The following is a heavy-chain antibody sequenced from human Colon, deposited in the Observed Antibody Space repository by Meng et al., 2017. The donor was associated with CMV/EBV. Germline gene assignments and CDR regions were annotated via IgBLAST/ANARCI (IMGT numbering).Heavy chain of an antibody. CDR3: MRTRAASD. Sequence: GESLKISCAASGYTFTGFDIHWVRQTAGQGLEWMGWINPGIGKTGFAQKFQGRITMTSNTSLSTVYMELSSLRSQDTAVYYCMRTRAASDWGQGTLVTVSS. CDR2: INPGIGKT. V-gene: IGHV1-8*01. D-gene: IGHD6-25*01. J-gene: IGHJ4*02. CDR1: GYTFTGFD.